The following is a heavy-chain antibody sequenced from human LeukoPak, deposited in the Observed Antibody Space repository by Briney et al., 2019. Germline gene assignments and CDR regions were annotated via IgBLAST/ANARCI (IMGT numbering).Heavy chain of an antibody. CDR3: AKDRGYSYGLTFDY. CDR2: IKQGGSEK. CDR1: GFTFSSYW. V-gene: IGHV3-7*03. D-gene: IGHD5-18*01. Sequence: PGGSLRLSCAASGFTFSSYWMSWVRQAPGKGLEWVANIKQGGSEKYYVDSVKGRFTISRDNAKNSLYLQMNSLRAEDTALYYCAKDRGYSYGLTFDYWGQGTLVTVAS. J-gene: IGHJ4*02.